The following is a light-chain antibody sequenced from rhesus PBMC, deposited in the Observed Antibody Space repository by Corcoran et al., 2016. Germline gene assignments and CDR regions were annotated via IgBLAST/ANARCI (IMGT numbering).Light chain of an antibody. CDR2: AAS. J-gene: IGKJ1*01. V-gene: IGKV1-18*01. Sequence: DIQMTQSPSSLSASVGDKVTITCRASQGISSWLAWYQQKPGKAPKLLIYAASSLQSGVPSRFSGRGSGTDYTLTISCLPPEDFATYYCQHSYSTPWTFGQGTKVEIK. CDR3: QHSYSTPWT. CDR1: QGISSW.